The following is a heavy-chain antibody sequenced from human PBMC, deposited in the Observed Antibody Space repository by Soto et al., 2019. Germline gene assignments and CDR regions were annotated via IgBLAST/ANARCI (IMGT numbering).Heavy chain of an antibody. CDR3: ARDIRVVVVAAPDYYYYMDV. J-gene: IGHJ6*03. CDR2: ISSSSSYI. D-gene: IGHD2-15*01. Sequence: GGSLRLSCAASGFTFSSYSMNWVRQAPGKGLEWVSSISSSSSYIYYADSVKGRFTISRDNAKNSLYLQMNSLRAEDTAVYYCARDIRVVVVAAPDYYYYMDVWGKGTTVTVSS. V-gene: IGHV3-21*01. CDR1: GFTFSSYS.